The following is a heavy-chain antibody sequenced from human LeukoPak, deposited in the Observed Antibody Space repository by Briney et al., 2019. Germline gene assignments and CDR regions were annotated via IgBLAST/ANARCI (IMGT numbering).Heavy chain of an antibody. D-gene: IGHD2-2*01. CDR3: ARGIEDSRAPAVSQWFDF. Sequence: GGSLRLSCAAPGFTFSSYSMNWVRQAPGKGLEWVSAISGSGGNTYYADSVQCRFTISTDNTKHSLYLQMTGLRGDDTAVYYCARGIEDSRAPAVSQWFDFWGQGTLVSVSS. J-gene: IGHJ5*01. CDR2: ISGSGGNT. V-gene: IGHV3-21*01. CDR1: GFTFSSYS.